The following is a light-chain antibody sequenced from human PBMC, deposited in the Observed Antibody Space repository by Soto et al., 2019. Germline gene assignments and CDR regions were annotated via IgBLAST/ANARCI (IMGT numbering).Light chain of an antibody. J-gene: IGKJ4*01. V-gene: IGKV1-13*02. CDR1: QDIRSA. Sequence: IQLTQSPSSLPASVGDRVIITCRASQDIRSALAWYQQKPGKPPKLLIHDASTLESGVPSRFSGSGSGTDFTLTISSLLPEDFATYFCQQFKTYPLTFGGGTRVEIK. CDR2: DAS. CDR3: QQFKTYPLT.